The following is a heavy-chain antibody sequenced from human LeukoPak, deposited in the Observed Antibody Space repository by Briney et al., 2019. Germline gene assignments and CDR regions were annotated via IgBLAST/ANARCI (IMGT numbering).Heavy chain of an antibody. CDR1: DGSFSNYY. Sequence: SETLSLTCGVYDGSFSNYYWAWIRQTPGKGLEWIAEINHAGSTNYNPSLKSRVTISVDKSKNQFSLKLSSVTAADTAVYYCARWGLYGGNQYYFDYWGQGTLVTVSS. V-gene: IGHV4-34*01. CDR3: ARWGLYGGNQYYFDY. D-gene: IGHD4-23*01. J-gene: IGHJ4*02. CDR2: INHAGST.